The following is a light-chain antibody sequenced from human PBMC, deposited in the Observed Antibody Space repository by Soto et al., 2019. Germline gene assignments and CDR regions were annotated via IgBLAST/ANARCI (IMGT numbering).Light chain of an antibody. Sequence: QAVVTQEPSFSVSPGRTVTLTCGLTSGSVSTRNYPSWYQQIPGQAPRTLIYNTNTRSSGVPDRFSGSILGNKAGLTITGAETEDESDYYCVLYVGGGIHRVFGGGTMLTVL. CDR1: SGSVSTRNY. V-gene: IGLV8-61*01. J-gene: IGLJ3*02. CDR3: VLYVGGGIHRV. CDR2: NTN.